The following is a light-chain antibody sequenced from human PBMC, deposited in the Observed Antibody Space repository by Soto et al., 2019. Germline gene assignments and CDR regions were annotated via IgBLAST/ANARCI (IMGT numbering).Light chain of an antibody. V-gene: IGKV3-20*01. CDR1: QSVGSDY. J-gene: IGKJ1*01. Sequence: EIVLTQSPGTLSLSPGERATLSCRASQSVGSDYFAWYQQKPGQAPRLLIYGASSRAAGTPDRFSGSGSGTDFTLTISRLEPEDFAVYYCQQYGTSPWTFGQGTKVDIK. CDR3: QQYGTSPWT. CDR2: GAS.